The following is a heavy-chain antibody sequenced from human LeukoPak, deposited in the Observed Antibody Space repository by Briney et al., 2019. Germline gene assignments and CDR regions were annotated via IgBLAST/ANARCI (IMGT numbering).Heavy chain of an antibody. V-gene: IGHV1-18*01. CDR1: GYTFTSYD. D-gene: IGHD5-12*01. CDR2: ISAHNGNT. J-gene: IGHJ4*02. Sequence: EASVKVSCKASGYTFTSYDINWVRQATGQGLEWMGWISAHNGNTKNAQKVQGRVTMTTDTSTRTAYMELRSLRSDDTAVYYCARDRGYSGYAEYYFDYWGQGTLVTVSS. CDR3: ARDRGYSGYAEYYFDY.